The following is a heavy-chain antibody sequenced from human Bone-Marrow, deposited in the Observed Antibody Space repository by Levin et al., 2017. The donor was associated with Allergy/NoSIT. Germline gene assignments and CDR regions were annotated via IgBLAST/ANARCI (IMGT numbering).Heavy chain of an antibody. CDR2: IYPGDSDT. CDR3: ARQRRYFDWFINWFDP. V-gene: IGHV5-51*01. Sequence: GESLKISCKGSGYSFTSYWIGWVRQMPGKGLEWMGIIYPGDSDTRYSPSFQGQVTISADKSISTAYLQWSSLKASDTAMYYCARQRRYFDWFINWFDPWGQGTLVTVSS. J-gene: IGHJ5*02. CDR1: GYSFTSYW. D-gene: IGHD3-9*01.